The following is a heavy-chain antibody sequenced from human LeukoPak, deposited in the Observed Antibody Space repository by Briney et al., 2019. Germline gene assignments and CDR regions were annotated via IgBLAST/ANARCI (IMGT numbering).Heavy chain of an antibody. J-gene: IGHJ4*02. D-gene: IGHD7-27*01. CDR1: GYTFTDYY. Sequence: GASVKVSCKASGYTFTDYYMHWLRQAPGQGLEWMGWINPNSGGTNFAQKFQGRVTMTRDTSISTAYMELSRLRSDDTAVYYCARDSGEDPYYFEYWDQGTLVTVSS. V-gene: IGHV1-2*02. CDR2: INPNSGGT. CDR3: ARDSGEDPYYFEY.